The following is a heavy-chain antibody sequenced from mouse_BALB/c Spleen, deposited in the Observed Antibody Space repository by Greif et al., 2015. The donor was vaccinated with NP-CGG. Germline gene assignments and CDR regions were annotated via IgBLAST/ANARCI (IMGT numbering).Heavy chain of an antibody. CDR2: IDPENGDT. CDR1: GFNIKDYY. D-gene: IGHD1-2*01. J-gene: IGHJ2*01. V-gene: IGHV14-4*02. CDR3: NAALLRLRGVDD. Sequence: VQLQQSGAELVRSGASVKLSCTASGFNIKDYYMHWLKQRPEQGLEWIGWIDPENGDTEYAPRFQGKATMTADTSSNTAYLQLSSLTSEDTAVYYCNAALLRLRGVDDWGQGTTLTVSS.